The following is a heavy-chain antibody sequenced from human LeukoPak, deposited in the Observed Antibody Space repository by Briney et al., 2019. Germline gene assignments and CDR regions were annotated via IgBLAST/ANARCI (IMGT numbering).Heavy chain of an antibody. CDR1: GYTFTGYY. Sequence: VASMKVSCKASGYTFTGYYLHWVRQAPGQGLEYMGWINPNSGGTNYAQKFQGRVTVTRDTSINTAYMELSSLRSDDTAIYYCARDANSGNDPFDYWGQGTLVTVSS. CDR3: ARDANSGNDPFDY. D-gene: IGHD1-1*01. J-gene: IGHJ4*02. CDR2: INPNSGGT. V-gene: IGHV1-2*02.